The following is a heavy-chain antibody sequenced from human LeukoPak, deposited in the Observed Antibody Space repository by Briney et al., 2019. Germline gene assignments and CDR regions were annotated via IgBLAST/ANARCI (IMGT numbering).Heavy chain of an antibody. CDR1: GLTLSNYW. Sequence: GGSLRLSCAASGLTLSNYWMHWVRQAPGKGLVWVSRMNNDGSGTTYADSVRGRFTISRDNAKNTLYLQMNSLRVEDTAVYFCASLVATIRGDAFDIWGQGTMVTVSS. D-gene: IGHD5-12*01. CDR3: ASLVATIRGDAFDI. CDR2: MNNDGSGT. J-gene: IGHJ3*02. V-gene: IGHV3-74*01.